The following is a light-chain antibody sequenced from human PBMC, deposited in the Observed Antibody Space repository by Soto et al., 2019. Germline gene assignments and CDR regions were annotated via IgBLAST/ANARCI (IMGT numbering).Light chain of an antibody. CDR3: QSFDSSLSGWV. Sequence: QSVLTQPPSVSGAPGQRVTISCTGSRSNIGAGYDVHWYRQLPGTAPKLLVSGNTNRPSGVPDRFSGSKSGTSASLAITGLQAEDEADYYCQSFDSSLSGWVFGGGTKLTVL. J-gene: IGLJ3*02. CDR1: RSNIGAGYD. V-gene: IGLV1-40*01. CDR2: GNT.